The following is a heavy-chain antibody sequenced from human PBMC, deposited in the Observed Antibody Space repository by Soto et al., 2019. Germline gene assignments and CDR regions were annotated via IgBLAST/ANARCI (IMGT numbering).Heavy chain of an antibody. CDR1: GFTFTSSA. V-gene: IGHV1-58*01. Sequence: GASVKVSCKASGFTFTSSAVQWLRQARGQRLEWIGWIVVGSGNTNYAQKFQERVTITRDMSTSTAYMELSSLRSEDTAVYYCAADPGIAVAGYYYYYGMDVWGQGTTVTVSS. CDR2: IVVGSGNT. CDR3: AADPGIAVAGYYYYYGMDV. D-gene: IGHD6-19*01. J-gene: IGHJ6*02.